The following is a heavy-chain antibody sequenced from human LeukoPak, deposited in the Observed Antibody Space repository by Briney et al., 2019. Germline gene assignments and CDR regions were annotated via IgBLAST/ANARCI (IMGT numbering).Heavy chain of an antibody. Sequence: GGSLRLSCAASGCFVSSNYMSWIRQAPGKGLEWVSVIYSGGSTYYADSVKGRFTISRDNSKNTLYLQVNSLRAEDTAVYYCARGDYFDYWGQGTLVTVSS. CDR2: IYSGGST. V-gene: IGHV3-53*01. J-gene: IGHJ4*02. CDR1: GCFVSSNY. CDR3: ARGDYFDY.